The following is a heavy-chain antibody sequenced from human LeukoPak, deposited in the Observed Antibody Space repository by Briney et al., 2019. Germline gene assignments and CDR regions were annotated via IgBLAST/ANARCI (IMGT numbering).Heavy chain of an antibody. CDR1: GFTFDDYG. D-gene: IGHD3-22*01. CDR3: ARWYYYDSSGLDI. Sequence: SGGSLRLSCAAAGFTFDDYGMSWVRQAPGKGLEWVSGINWNGGSTGYADSVKGRFTISRDNAKNSLYLQMNSLRAEDTALYYCARWYYYDSSGLDIWGQGTMVTVSS. J-gene: IGHJ3*02. V-gene: IGHV3-20*04. CDR2: INWNGGST.